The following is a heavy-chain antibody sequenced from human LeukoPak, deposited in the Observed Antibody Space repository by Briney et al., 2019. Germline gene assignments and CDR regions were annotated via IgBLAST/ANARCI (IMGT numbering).Heavy chain of an antibody. CDR1: AFTFSIYA. D-gene: IGHD3-10*01. CDR2: ISGSGGST. CDR3: AKDIRVMVRGSMDV. V-gene: IGHV3-23*01. J-gene: IGHJ6*02. Sequence: GGSLSLSCAASAFTFSIYAMSWVRQAPGKGLEWVSSISGSGGSTYYADCVEGRFTLSRDNSKHTLYLQMNRLRAEDTSVSDCAKDIRVMVRGSMDVGGQETTVTVSS.